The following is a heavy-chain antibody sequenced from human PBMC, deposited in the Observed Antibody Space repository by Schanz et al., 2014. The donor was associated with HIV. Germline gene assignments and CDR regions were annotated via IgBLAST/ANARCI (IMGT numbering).Heavy chain of an antibody. D-gene: IGHD4-17*01. Sequence: QVQLVESGGGVVQPGRSLRLSCAASGFTFSNYGMNWVRQAPGKGLEWVAALFGSNEHYKESVKGRFTISRGNSKNTLYLQMNSLRAEDTAVYYCARDNSYGYSFYGMDVWGQGTTVTVSS. CDR2: LFGSNE. V-gene: IGHV3-33*08. CDR3: ARDNSYGYSFYGMDV. J-gene: IGHJ6*02. CDR1: GFTFSNYG.